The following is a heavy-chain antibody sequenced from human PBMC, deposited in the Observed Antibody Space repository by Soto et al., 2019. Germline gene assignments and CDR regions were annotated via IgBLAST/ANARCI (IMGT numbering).Heavy chain of an antibody. Sequence: SETLSLTCTVSGGSISSGGYYWSWIRQHPGKGLEWIGYIYYSGSTYYNPSLKSRVTISVDTSKNQFSLKLSSVTAADTAVYYCARAHLLGYYDFWSGYQSQYFDYWGQGTLVTVSS. CDR1: GGSISSGGYY. CDR2: IYYSGST. J-gene: IGHJ4*02. CDR3: ARAHLLGYYDFWSGYQSQYFDY. D-gene: IGHD3-3*01. V-gene: IGHV4-31*03.